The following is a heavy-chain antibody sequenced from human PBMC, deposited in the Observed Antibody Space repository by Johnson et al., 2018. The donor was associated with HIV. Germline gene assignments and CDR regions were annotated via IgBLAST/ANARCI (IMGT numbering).Heavy chain of an antibody. V-gene: IGHV3-9*01. CDR1: GFIFDDYA. CDR3: ANSLLLDAFNI. CDR2: ISWNSGSI. J-gene: IGHJ3*02. Sequence: VQLVESGGGVVQPGGSLRLSCAASGFIFDDYAMHWVRQAPGKGLEWVSGISWNSGSIGYADSVKGRFTISRDNAKNSLYLQMNSLRAEDTAVYYCANSLLLDAFNIWGQGTMVTVSS.